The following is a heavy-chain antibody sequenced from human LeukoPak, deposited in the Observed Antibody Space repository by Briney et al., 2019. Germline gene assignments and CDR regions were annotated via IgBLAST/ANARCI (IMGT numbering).Heavy chain of an antibody. CDR2: ISSSGSII. D-gene: IGHD1-26*01. CDR1: GXXFSSYE. V-gene: IGHV3-48*03. CDR3: ARDPVGATTPDC. Sequence: GGSLRLSCAASGXXFSSYEMNWXXXAXGXXXXXVSYISSSGSIIYYADFVKGRFTISRDNAKNSLYLQMNSLRAEDTAVXYCARDPVGATTPDCWGQGALVTVSS. J-gene: IGHJ4*02.